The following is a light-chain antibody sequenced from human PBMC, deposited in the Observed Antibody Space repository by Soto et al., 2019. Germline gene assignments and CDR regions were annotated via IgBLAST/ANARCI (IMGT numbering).Light chain of an antibody. CDR3: QSYDSSRSGVV. V-gene: IGLV1-40*01. CDR2: GNN. Sequence: QSVLTQPPSVSGAPGQRVTISCTGNSSNIGANYDVQWYQQLPGTAPKLLIYGNNNRPSGVPDRISGSKSGTSASLAITGLQADDEAHYYCQSYDSSRSGVVFGGGTKVTVL. J-gene: IGLJ2*01. CDR1: SSNIGANYD.